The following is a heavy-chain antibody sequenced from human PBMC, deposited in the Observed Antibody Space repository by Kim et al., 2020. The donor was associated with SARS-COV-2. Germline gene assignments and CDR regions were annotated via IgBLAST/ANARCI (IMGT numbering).Heavy chain of an antibody. CDR3: GRDSSVAARGGYCFDA. J-gene: IGHJ4*01. CDR2: ISYTGST. D-gene: IGHD6-6*01. Sequence: SETLSLTCTVSGGSISSYYWDWIRQPPGKGLEWIGYISYTGSTNYNPSLKSRVTISVDTSKNQFSLSLSSVTAADKAVYFCGRDSSVAARGGYCFDAWG. V-gene: IGHV4-59*13. CDR1: GGSISSYY.